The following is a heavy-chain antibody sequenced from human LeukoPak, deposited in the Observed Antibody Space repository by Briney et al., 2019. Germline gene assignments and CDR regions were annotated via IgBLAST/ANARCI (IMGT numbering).Heavy chain of an antibody. CDR1: GFTFSNYG. D-gene: IGHD2-2*01. V-gene: IGHV3-30*02. J-gene: IGHJ4*02. CDR3: AREPTLSYALDS. CDR2: IRSDGTIK. Sequence: GGSLRLSCAASGFTFSNYGMDWVRQAPGKGLEWVAFIRSDGTIKYYPDSVKGRFTISRDNSKNTLYLQMDSLRAEDTAVYYCAREPTLSYALDSWGQGTLVIVSS.